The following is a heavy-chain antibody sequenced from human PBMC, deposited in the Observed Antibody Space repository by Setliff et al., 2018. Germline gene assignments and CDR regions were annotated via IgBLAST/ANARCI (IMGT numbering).Heavy chain of an antibody. J-gene: IGHJ4*02. CDR2: ISSSGSLT. CDR1: GFTFSTYD. Sequence: PGGSLRLSCAASGFTFSTYDMTWIRQAPGKGLEWVSYISSSGSLTLYADSVRGRFSISRDNIKDSLYLQMNSLRSEDTAVYYCARALGGNYFDYWGPGILVTVSS. V-gene: IGHV3-11*01. CDR3: ARALGGNYFDY. D-gene: IGHD2-15*01.